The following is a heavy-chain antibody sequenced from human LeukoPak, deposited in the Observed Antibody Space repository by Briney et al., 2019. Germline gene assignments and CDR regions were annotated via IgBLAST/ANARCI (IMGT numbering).Heavy chain of an antibody. V-gene: IGHV4-34*01. CDR1: GGSISSYY. CDR3: ARPEEYDSRGYSSYFQY. J-gene: IGHJ1*01. Sequence: SETLSLTCTVSGGSISSYYWSWIRQPPGKGLEWIGEINHSGSSKYNPSLKSRVIISVDTSKNQFSLKLTSVTAADTAVYYCARPEEYDSRGYSSYFQYWGQGTLVTVSS. D-gene: IGHD3-22*01. CDR2: INHSGSS.